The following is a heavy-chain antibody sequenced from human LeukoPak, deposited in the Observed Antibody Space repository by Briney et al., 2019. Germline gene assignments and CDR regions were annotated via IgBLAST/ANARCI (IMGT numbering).Heavy chain of an antibody. CDR1: GFTFSSYS. CDR2: ISISSSYI. V-gene: IGHV3-21*01. D-gene: IGHD6-19*01. J-gene: IGHJ4*02. CDR3: ARDVNISGWYGDY. Sequence: GGSLRLSCAASGFTFSSYSMNLVRQAPGKGLKWVSFISISSSYIYYTDSVKVRFTISRDNAKNSLQLQRNSLRAEDTAVYYCARDVNISGWYGDYWGKGTMVTVSS.